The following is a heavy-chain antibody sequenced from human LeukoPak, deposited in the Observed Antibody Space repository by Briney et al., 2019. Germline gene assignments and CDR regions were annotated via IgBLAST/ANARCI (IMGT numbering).Heavy chain of an antibody. Sequence: GGSLRLSCAASGFIVSSKYMSWVRQAPGKGLEGVSVIYSGGSTYYSASVEGRFTISRDNSKNKRYLTKKSLRVEDTAVYYCARAGPIDYWGQGTLVTVSS. CDR3: ARAGPIDY. J-gene: IGHJ4*02. V-gene: IGHV3-53*01. CDR2: IYSGGST. CDR1: GFIVSSKY.